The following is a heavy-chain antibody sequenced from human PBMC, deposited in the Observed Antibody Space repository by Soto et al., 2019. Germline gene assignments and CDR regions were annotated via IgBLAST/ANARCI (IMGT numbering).Heavy chain of an antibody. CDR2: IYTGGST. CDR1: GFIVSGDY. V-gene: IGHV3-53*01. D-gene: IGHD4-17*01. Sequence: ESGGGLIQPGGSLRLSCAASGFIVSGDYMSWVRQAPGKGLEWVSVIYTGGSTYYAHSVKGRVTFSIDNSKNTLYLQMNSLRVEDTAVYYCARAYGGIPALFDPWGQGTLVTVSS. J-gene: IGHJ5*02. CDR3: ARAYGGIPALFDP.